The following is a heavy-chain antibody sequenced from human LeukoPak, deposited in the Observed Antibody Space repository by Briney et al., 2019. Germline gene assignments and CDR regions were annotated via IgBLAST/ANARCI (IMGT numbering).Heavy chain of an antibody. CDR1: GGSFSGYY. CDR2: INHSGST. CDR3: ARGLHRGYYFDY. D-gene: IGHD3-10*01. J-gene: IGHJ4*02. Sequence: SETPSLTCAVYGGSFSGYYWSWIRQPPGKGLEWIGEINHSGSTNYNPSLKSRVTISVDTSKNQFSLKLSSVTAADTAVYYCARGLHRGYYFDYWGQGTLVTVSS. V-gene: IGHV4-34*01.